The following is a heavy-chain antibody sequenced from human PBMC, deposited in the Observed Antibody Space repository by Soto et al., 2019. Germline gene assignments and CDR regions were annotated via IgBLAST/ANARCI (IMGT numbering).Heavy chain of an antibody. Sequence: QAQLVQSGAEVKKRGSSVKVSRKAPGDSFGGNTFNWVRQAPGRGLEWMGGIIPIFRTANYAQRFQGRLTITADDLTTTVYMELNSLKSEDTAVYYCARGAEGPADYNWFDLWGQGTLVTVS. CDR1: GDSFGGNT. D-gene: IGHD2-2*01. CDR3: ARGAEGPADYNWFDL. CDR2: IIPIFRTA. V-gene: IGHV1-69*19. J-gene: IGHJ5*02.